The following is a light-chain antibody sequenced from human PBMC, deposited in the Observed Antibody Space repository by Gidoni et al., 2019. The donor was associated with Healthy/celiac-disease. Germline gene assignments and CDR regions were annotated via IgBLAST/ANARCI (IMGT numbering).Light chain of an antibody. CDR3: QQYGSSRT. Sequence: ETVLTQSPRTLSLSPGERATLSCRASQSVTSSYLAWYQQKPGQTPRLLIYGASSRATGIPDRFSGSGSGTDFTLTISRLEPEDFAVYYCQQYGSSRTFGPGTKVDIK. CDR2: GAS. V-gene: IGKV3-20*01. CDR1: QSVTSSY. J-gene: IGKJ3*01.